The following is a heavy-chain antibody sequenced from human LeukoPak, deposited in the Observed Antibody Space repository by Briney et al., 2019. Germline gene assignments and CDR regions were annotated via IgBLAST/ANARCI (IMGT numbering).Heavy chain of an antibody. V-gene: IGHV3-23*01. CDR1: GFTFSSFA. J-gene: IGHJ4*02. D-gene: IGHD3-3*01. CDR3: AKDVGFLEWLVCFDY. Sequence: GGSLRLSCAANGFTFSSFAMSWVRQAPGKGLEWVSGISGSGGSTYYAVSVKGRFTISRDNSKNTLYLQMNGLRAEDTALYYCAKDVGFLEWLVCFDYWGQGTLVTVSS. CDR2: ISGSGGST.